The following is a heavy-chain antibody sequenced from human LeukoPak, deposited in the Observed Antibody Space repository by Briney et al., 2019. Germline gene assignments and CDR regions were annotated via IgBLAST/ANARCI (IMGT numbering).Heavy chain of an antibody. CDR2: IRYDGSNK. CDR3: AKDSMRYGDSGSYYNY. CDR1: GFTFSSYG. Sequence: LPGGSLRLSCAASGFTFSSYGMHWVRQAPGKGLEWVAFIRYDGSNKYYADSVKGRFTISRDNSKNTLYLQMNSLRAEDTAVYYCAKDSMRYGDSGSYYNYWGQGTLVTVAS. D-gene: IGHD1-26*01. J-gene: IGHJ4*02. V-gene: IGHV3-30*02.